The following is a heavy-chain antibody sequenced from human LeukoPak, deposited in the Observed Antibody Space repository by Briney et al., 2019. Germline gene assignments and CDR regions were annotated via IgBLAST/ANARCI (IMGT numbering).Heavy chain of an antibody. CDR2: INPNSGGT. CDR3: ARDGYYYGSGSYRLDY. Sequence: GASVKVSCKASGYTFTGYYIHWVRQAPGQGLEWMGWINPNSGGTNYAQKFQGRVTMTRDTSISTAYMELSRLRSDDTAVYYCARDGYYYGSGSYRLDYWGQGTLVTVSS. J-gene: IGHJ4*02. V-gene: IGHV1-2*02. CDR1: GYTFTGYY. D-gene: IGHD3-10*01.